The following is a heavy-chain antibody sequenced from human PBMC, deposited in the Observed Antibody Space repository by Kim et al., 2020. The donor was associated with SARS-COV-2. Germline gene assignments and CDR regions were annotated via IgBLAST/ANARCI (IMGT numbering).Heavy chain of an antibody. CDR2: T. Sequence: TNYTHSRKGRVTLSVDTSKSRFSLKLSYVTAADTAVYYCARGGFRVDFDFWGQGTLVLVSS. D-gene: IGHD2-2*01. CDR3: ARGGFRVDFDF. J-gene: IGHJ4*02. V-gene: IGHV4-59*09.